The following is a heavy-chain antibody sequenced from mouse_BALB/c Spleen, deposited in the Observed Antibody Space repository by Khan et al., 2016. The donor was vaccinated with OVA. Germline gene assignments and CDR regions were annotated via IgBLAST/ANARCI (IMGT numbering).Heavy chain of an antibody. CDR2: IWGDGST. V-gene: IGHV2-3*01. CDR3: AKVTSDYYTMDN. D-gene: IGHD1-1*01. Sequence: QVQLKESGPGLVAPSQSLSISCTVSGFSLTTYGVNWVRQPPGKGLEWLGVIWGDGSTNYHSALISRLSISKDNSKSQVFLQLNSLQTDDTATYYYAKVTSDYYTMDNWGQGTSVTVSS. J-gene: IGHJ4*01. CDR1: GFSLTTYG.